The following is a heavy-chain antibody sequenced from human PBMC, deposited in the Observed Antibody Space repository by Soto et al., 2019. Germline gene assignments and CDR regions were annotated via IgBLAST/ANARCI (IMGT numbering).Heavy chain of an antibody. CDR2: IYHSGST. CDR1: GGSISSGGYS. V-gene: IGHV4-30-2*01. J-gene: IGHJ4*02. D-gene: IGHD5-18*01. CDR3: GREIYSYGSFYFDY. Sequence: QLQLQESGSGLVKPSQTLSLTCAVSGGSISSGGYSWSWGRQPPGKVLEWIGDIYHSGSTYYNPALKSRGLISVDRSKTQFSRKLRSVTAADTAVYYCGREIYSYGSFYFDYWGQGTLVTVSS.